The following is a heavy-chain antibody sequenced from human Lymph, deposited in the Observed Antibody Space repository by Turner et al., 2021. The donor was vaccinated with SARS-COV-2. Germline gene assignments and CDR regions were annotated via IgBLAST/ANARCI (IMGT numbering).Heavy chain of an antibody. J-gene: IGHJ4*02. V-gene: IGHV1-2*02. CDR3: ARSRDLQSMVRGVDPFDY. CDR2: INPNSGGT. CDR1: GYTFTGYY. Sequence: QVELVQSGAEVKKTGASVKVSCKTSGYTFTGYYMHWVRQAHGQGLECMGWINPNSGGTNYAQKFQGRVTMTRDTSISTAYMELSRLRSDDTAVYYCARSRDLQSMVRGVDPFDYWGQGTLVTVSS. D-gene: IGHD3-10*01.